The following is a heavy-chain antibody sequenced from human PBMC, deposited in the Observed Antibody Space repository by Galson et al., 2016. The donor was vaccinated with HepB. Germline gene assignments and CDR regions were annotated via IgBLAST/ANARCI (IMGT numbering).Heavy chain of an antibody. D-gene: IGHD1-26*01. Sequence: SLRLSCAASGFTFSNYAMTWVRQAPGKGLEWVSTISNGGDFPYYADSVKGRFTISRDNSKNTLFLHMNSLRADDTATYYCAKGTGSCQDGYYWGHGTLVAVSS. CDR2: ISNGGDFP. CDR3: AKGTGSCQDGYY. J-gene: IGHJ4*01. V-gene: IGHV3-23*01. CDR1: GFTFSNYA.